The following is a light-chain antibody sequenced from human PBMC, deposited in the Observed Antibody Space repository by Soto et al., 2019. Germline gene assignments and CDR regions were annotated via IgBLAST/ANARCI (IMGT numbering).Light chain of an antibody. J-gene: IGKJ1*01. CDR3: QQYCRYPCT. CDR1: QGISSY. CDR2: SAS. V-gene: IGKV1-16*02. Sequence: DIQMTQSPSSVSASVGDRVTITCRACQGISSYLGWYQQKPGKAPKSLIYSASSLQSGVPSKFSGVGSGPEFTLTITDVQSDDFATYHCQQYCRYPCTIGQGTMVEI.